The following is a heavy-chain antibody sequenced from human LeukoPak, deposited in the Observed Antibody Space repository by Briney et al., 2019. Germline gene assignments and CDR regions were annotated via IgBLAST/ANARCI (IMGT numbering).Heavy chain of an antibody. CDR3: ARGVGHYDYVWGSYPLGSYFDY. D-gene: IGHD3-16*01. Sequence: ASVKVSCKASGYTFTGYYMHWVRQAPGQGLEWMGWINPNSGGTNYAQKFQGRVTMTRDTSISTAYMELSRLRSDDTAVYYCARGVGHYDYVWGSYPLGSYFDYWGQGTLVTVSS. V-gene: IGHV1-2*02. J-gene: IGHJ4*02. CDR2: INPNSGGT. CDR1: GYTFTGYY.